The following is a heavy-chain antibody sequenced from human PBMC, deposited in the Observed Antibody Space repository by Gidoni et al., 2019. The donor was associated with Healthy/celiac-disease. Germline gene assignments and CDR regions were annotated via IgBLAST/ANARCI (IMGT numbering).Heavy chain of an antibody. CDR1: GFNFSRSW. CDR3: AREDGRYSYGEYYYYYGMDV. CDR2: IKQDGSEK. Sequence: EVQLVESGGGLVQPGGSLRLSCAASGFNFSRSWMSWVRQAPGKWVECVENIKQDGSEKYYVDSVKGRFTISRDNAKNALYLQMNSLRDEETAVYYGAREDGRYSYGEYYYYYGMDVWGQGTTVTVSS. J-gene: IGHJ6*02. V-gene: IGHV3-7*03. D-gene: IGHD5-18*01.